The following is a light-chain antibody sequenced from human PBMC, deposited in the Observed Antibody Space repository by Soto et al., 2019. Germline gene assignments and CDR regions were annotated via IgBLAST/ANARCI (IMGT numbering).Light chain of an antibody. J-gene: IGLJ2*01. CDR1: SSDIGAYNY. V-gene: IGLV2-11*01. Sequence: QAVVTQPRSVSGSPGQSVTISCTGTSSDIGAYNYVSWYQHYPGKAPKLMINDVSNRPSGVPDRFSGSKSGNTASLTISGLQAEDEADYYCCSYAGSYPVVFGGGTKLTV. CDR2: DVS. CDR3: CSYAGSYPVV.